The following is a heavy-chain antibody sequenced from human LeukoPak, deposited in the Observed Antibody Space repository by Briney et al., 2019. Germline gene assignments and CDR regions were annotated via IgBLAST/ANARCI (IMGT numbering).Heavy chain of an antibody. CDR2: FDPEDGET. Sequence: ASVKVSCKVSGYTLTELSMHWVRQAPGKGLEWMGGFDPEDGETIYAQKFQGRVTMTEDTSTDTAYMELSSLRSEDTAVYYCATAPYYDILTGYYIDYWGQGTLVTVSS. CDR1: GYTLTELS. D-gene: IGHD3-9*01. CDR3: ATAPYYDILTGYYIDY. J-gene: IGHJ4*02. V-gene: IGHV1-24*01.